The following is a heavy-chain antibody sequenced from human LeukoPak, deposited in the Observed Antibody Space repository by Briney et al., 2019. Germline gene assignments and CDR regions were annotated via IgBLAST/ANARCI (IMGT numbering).Heavy chain of an antibody. J-gene: IGHJ4*02. CDR2: IWFDGSNK. Sequence: GGSLRLSCAASGFTFSSYAMSRVRQAPGKGLEWVAVIWFDGSNKYYSDSVKGRFTISRDNSKNTLSLQMTSLRAEDTAVYYCARDKSSSSSPIDYWGQGTLVTVSS. CDR1: GFTFSSYA. V-gene: IGHV3-33*08. D-gene: IGHD6-6*01. CDR3: ARDKSSSSSPIDY.